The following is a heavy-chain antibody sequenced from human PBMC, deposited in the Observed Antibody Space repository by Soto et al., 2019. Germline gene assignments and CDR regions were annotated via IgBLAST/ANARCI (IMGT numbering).Heavy chain of an antibody. CDR2: ISYDGSNK. Sequence: QVQLVESGGGVVQPGRSLRLSCAASGFTFSSYGMHWVRQAPGKGLEWVAVISYDGSNKYYADSVKGRFTISRDNSKNTLYLQMNSLRAEDTAVYYCAKDWLSWGSYRHIDYWGQGTLVNVSS. D-gene: IGHD3-16*02. CDR1: GFTFSSYG. V-gene: IGHV3-30*18. J-gene: IGHJ4*02. CDR3: AKDWLSWGSYRHIDY.